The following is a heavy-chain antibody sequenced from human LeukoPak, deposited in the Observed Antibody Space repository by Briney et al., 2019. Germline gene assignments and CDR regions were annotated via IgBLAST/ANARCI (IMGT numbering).Heavy chain of an antibody. CDR2: ISSSSSTI. V-gene: IGHV3-48*04. CDR1: GYNFTIYW. Sequence: GESLKISCKGSGYNFTIYWIGWVRQAPGKGLEWVSYISSSSSTIYYADSVRGRFTISRDNAKNSLYLQMNSLRAEDTAVYYCARVWNSYGQKAPGYWGQGTLVTVSS. D-gene: IGHD5-18*01. J-gene: IGHJ4*02. CDR3: ARVWNSYGQKAPGY.